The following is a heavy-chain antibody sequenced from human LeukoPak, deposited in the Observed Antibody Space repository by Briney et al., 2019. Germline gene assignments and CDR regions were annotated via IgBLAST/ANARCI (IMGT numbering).Heavy chain of an antibody. J-gene: IGHJ4*02. CDR2: IYNSGST. V-gene: IGHV4-61*01. CDR1: GVSVSSGSYY. CDR3: ARDSMTDSSTFDY. Sequence: SETLSLTCTVSGVSVSSGSYYWSWIRQPPGKGLEWIAYIYNSGSTNYNPSLKSRVTISVDTSKNQFSLKLSSVTAEDTAVYYCARDSMTDSSTFDYWGQGTLVTVSS. D-gene: IGHD2/OR15-2a*01.